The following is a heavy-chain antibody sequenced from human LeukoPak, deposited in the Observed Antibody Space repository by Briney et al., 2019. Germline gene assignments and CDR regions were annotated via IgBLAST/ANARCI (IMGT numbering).Heavy chain of an antibody. CDR2: IKQDGSEK. D-gene: IGHD3-9*01. V-gene: IGHV3-7*01. CDR1: GFTFSSYW. Sequence: GGSLRLSCAASGFTFSSYWMSWVRQAPGKGLEWVANIKQDGSEKYYVDSVKGRFTISRDYAKNSLYLQMNSLRAEDTAVYYCAVERVVLPYFPWDAFDIWGQGTMVTVSS. J-gene: IGHJ3*02. CDR3: AVERVVLPYFPWDAFDI.